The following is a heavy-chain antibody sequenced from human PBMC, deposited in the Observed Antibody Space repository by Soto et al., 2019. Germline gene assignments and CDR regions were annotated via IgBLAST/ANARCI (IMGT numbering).Heavy chain of an antibody. CDR3: ARDRPGQQLISVWFDP. CDR2: INPSGGST. CDR1: GYTFTSYY. Sequence: ASVKVSCKASGYTFTSYYMHWVRQAPGQGLEWMGIINPSGGSTSYAQKFQGRVTMTRDTSTSTVYMELSSLRSEDTAVYYCARDRPGQQLISVWFDPWGQGTLVTVSS. V-gene: IGHV1-46*01. D-gene: IGHD6-13*01. J-gene: IGHJ5*02.